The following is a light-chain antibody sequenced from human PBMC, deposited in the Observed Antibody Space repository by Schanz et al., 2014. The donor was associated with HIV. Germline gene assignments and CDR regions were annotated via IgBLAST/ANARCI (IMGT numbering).Light chain of an antibody. J-gene: IGLJ3*02. CDR2: EGS. CDR3: STYTTSNTWV. CDR1: SSDLGDYNR. Sequence: QSVLTQPASVSGSPGQSITISCTGTSSDLGDYNRVSWYQQPPGTAPKLIIYEGSKRPLGVSNRFSGSKSGNTASLTISGLQAEDEADYYCSTYTTSNTWVFGGGTKVTVL. V-gene: IGLV2-14*01.